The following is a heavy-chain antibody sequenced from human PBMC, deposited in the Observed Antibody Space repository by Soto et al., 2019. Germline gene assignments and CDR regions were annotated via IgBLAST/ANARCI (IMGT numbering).Heavy chain of an antibody. CDR1: GDSISSYY. CDR3: ARVKGVGYYYYGMDV. V-gene: IGHV4-59*01. D-gene: IGHD2-8*01. Sequence: SETLSLTCTVSGDSISSYYWSWIRQPPGKGLEWIGYIYYSGSTNYNPSLKSRVTISVDTSKNQFSLKLSSVTAADTAVYYCARVKGVGYYYYGMDVWGQGTTVTVSS. CDR2: IYYSGST. J-gene: IGHJ6*02.